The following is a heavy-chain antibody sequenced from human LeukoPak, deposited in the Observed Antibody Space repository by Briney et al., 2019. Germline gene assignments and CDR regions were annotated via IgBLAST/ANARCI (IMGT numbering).Heavy chain of an antibody. CDR3: ARVGYSYGYYYYGMDV. CDR1: GFTFSSFE. Sequence: AGGSLRLSCAASGFTFSSFEMNWVRQAPGKGLEWVSYISSSGSTINYADSVEGRFTISRDNAKNSLYLQMDSLRGEDTAVYYCARVGYSYGYYYYGMDVWGQGTTVTVSS. D-gene: IGHD5-18*01. V-gene: IGHV3-48*03. CDR2: ISSSGSTI. J-gene: IGHJ6*02.